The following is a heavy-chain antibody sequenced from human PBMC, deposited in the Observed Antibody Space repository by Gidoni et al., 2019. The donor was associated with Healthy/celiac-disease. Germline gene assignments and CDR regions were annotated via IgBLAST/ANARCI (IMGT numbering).Heavy chain of an antibody. CDR1: GGSFSGYY. J-gene: IGHJ5*02. Sequence: QVQLHQWGAGLLKPSETLSLTCAVYGGSFSGYYWSWIRQPPGKGLEWIGEINHSGRTNYNPSLKSRVTISVDTSKNHFSLKLISVTAADTAVYYCATQAASRRGARWFDPWGQGTLVTVSS. D-gene: IGHD2-15*01. V-gene: IGHV4-34*01. CDR2: INHSGRT. CDR3: ATQAASRRGARWFDP.